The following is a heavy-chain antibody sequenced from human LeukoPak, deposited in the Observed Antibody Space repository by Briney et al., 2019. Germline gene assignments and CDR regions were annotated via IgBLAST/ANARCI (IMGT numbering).Heavy chain of an antibody. Sequence: GRSLRLSCAASGFTFGDHAMAWVRQDPGKGLEWVGSIRTKAYGGTTQYAASVKGRLSISSDDSTSIAYVQMNSLNTEDTAVYFCARVQPLPSSGIEVAADYWGQGTLVTVSS. D-gene: IGHD6-19*01. CDR2: IRTKAYGGTT. CDR1: GFTFGDHA. J-gene: IGHJ4*02. CDR3: ARVQPLPSSGIEVAADY. V-gene: IGHV3-49*04.